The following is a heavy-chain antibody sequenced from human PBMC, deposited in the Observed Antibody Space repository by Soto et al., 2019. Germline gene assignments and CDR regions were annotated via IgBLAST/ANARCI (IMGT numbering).Heavy chain of an antibody. CDR3: AREVGTHFPMHYFDD. CDR2: IYYSGST. Sequence: SETLSLTCTVSGSSVSSGSYYWSWIRQPPGKGLEWIGYIYYSGSTNYNPSLKSRVTISVDTSKNQFSLKLSSVTAADTAVYYCAREVGTHFPMHYFDDWGQGTLVTVSS. V-gene: IGHV4-61*01. CDR1: GSSVSSGSYY. D-gene: IGHD1-7*01. J-gene: IGHJ4*02.